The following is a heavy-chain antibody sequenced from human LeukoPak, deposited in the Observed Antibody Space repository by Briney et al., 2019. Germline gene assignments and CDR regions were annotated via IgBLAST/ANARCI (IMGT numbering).Heavy chain of an antibody. J-gene: IGHJ4*02. CDR1: GGSISSYC. CDR2: IYTSGST. D-gene: IGHD3-3*01. CDR3: ARDGYDFWSGFDY. V-gene: IGHV4-4*07. Sequence: PSETLSLTCTVSGGSISSYCWSWIRQPAGKGLEWIGRIYTSGSTNYNPSLKSRVTMSVDTSKNQFSLKLSSVTAADTAVYYCARDGYDFWSGFDYWGQGTLVTVSS.